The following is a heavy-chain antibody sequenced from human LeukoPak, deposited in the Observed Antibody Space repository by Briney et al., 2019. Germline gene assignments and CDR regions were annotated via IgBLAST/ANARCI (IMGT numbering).Heavy chain of an antibody. CDR1: GFTFSDYY. V-gene: IGHV3-11*01. CDR3: ARDFRLYNWFDP. CDR2: ISSSGSTI. Sequence: GGSLGLSCAASGFTFSDYYMSWIRQAPGKGLEWVSYISSSGSTIYYADSVKGRFTISRDNAKNSLYLQMNSLRAEDTAVYYCARDFRLYNWFDPWGQGTLVTVSS. J-gene: IGHJ5*02.